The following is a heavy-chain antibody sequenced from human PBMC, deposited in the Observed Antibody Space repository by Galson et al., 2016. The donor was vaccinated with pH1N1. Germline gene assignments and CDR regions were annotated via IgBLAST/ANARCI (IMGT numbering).Heavy chain of an antibody. CDR2: TYYRSKWYN. V-gene: IGHV6-1*01. CDR1: GDSVSSTNCA. Sequence: CAISGDSVSSTNCAWDWIRQSPSRGLEWLGRTYYRSKWYNDYAVSVQSRITINPDTSKNQLSLHLNSGTPEDTAVYYCARDRGSTLFHNYGMDVWGQGTLVTVSS. D-gene: IGHD3-10*01. CDR3: ARDRGSTLFHNYGMDV. J-gene: IGHJ6*02.